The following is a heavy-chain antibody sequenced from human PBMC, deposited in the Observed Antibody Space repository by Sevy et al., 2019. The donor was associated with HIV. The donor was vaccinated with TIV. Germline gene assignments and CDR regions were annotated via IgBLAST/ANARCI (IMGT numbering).Heavy chain of an antibody. CDR2: KKEDGSEN. CDR3: ASVGTRPKIYYFDY. J-gene: IGHJ4*02. CDR1: GFTFSSYW. D-gene: IGHD1-26*01. Sequence: GGSLRLSCAASGFTFSSYWMSWVRQAPGKGLEWVENKKEDGSENYYVDSGKSRFTISRENAKNSLFLQMNSLRAEDTAVYYCASVGTRPKIYYFDYWGQGTLVTVSS. V-gene: IGHV3-7*01.